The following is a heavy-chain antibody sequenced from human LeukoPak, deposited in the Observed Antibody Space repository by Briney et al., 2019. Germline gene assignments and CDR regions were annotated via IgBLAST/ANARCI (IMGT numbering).Heavy chain of an antibody. Sequence: PSETLSLTCAVSGGSIAIRNYYWAWIRQSPGRGLEWLGSVYSSGSVYYNPSLKSRVTISVVTSKNQFSLKLTSVTAADTAVYYCARGPYKYDGSGAFDIWGQGTMVTVSS. CDR2: VYSSGSV. V-gene: IGHV4-39*07. J-gene: IGHJ3*02. D-gene: IGHD3-22*01. CDR1: GGSIAIRNYY. CDR3: ARGPYKYDGSGAFDI.